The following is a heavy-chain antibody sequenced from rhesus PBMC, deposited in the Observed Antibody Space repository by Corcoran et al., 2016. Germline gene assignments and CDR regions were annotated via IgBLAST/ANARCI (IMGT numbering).Heavy chain of an antibody. CDR2: IYGSGSST. Sequence: QLQLQESGPGLVKPSETLSVTCAVSGGSISSSYWSWIRQAPGKGLGWIGYIYGSGSSTNSNPSRKRRVTLSVDTSKNQLSLKLSSVTAADTAVYYCARTGSWNAPNYWGQGVLVTVSS. J-gene: IGHJ4*01. CDR3: ARTGSWNAPNY. V-gene: IGHV4-169*01. D-gene: IGHD6-25*01. CDR1: GGSISSSY.